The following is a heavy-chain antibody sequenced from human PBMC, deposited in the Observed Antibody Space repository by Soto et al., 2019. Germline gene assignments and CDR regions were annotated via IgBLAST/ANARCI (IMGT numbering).Heavy chain of an antibody. CDR3: ARHRLRGYRYCCIDV. J-gene: IGHJ6*02. D-gene: IGHD5-18*01. V-gene: IGHV5-51*01. CDR2: IYPGDSDT. Sequence: GESLKISCKGSGDSFTSYWIGWVRRMPGKGLEWMGIIYPGDSDTRYSPSFQGQVTISADKSISTAYLQWSSLKASDTAMYYCARHRLRGYRYCCIDVWGQGTTVTVSS. CDR1: GDSFTSYW.